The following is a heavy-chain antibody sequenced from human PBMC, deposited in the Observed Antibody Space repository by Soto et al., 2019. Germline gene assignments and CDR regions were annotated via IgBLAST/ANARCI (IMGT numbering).Heavy chain of an antibody. Sequence: GGSLRLSCAASGFTFSSYAMHWVRQAPGKGLEWVAVISYDGSNKYYADSVKGRFTISRDNSKNTLYLQMNSLRAEDTAVYYCAAYLNRGCSGGSCYSRREYFQHWGQGTLVTVSS. CDR1: GFTFSSYA. V-gene: IGHV3-30-3*01. CDR3: AAYLNRGCSGGSCYSRREYFQH. D-gene: IGHD2-15*01. CDR2: ISYDGSNK. J-gene: IGHJ1*01.